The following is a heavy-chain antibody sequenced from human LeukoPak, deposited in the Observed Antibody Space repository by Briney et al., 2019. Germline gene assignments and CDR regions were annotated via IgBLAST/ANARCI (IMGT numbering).Heavy chain of an antibody. Sequence: SETPSLTCAVYGGSFSGYYWSWIRQPPGKGLEWIGEINHSGSTNYNPSLKSRVTISVDTSKNQFSLKLSSVTAADTAVYYCARLYDYVWGSYPPGRGWFDPWGQGTLVTVSS. J-gene: IGHJ5*02. V-gene: IGHV4-34*01. CDR3: ARLYDYVWGSYPPGRGWFDP. CDR1: GGSFSGYY. CDR2: INHSGST. D-gene: IGHD3-16*02.